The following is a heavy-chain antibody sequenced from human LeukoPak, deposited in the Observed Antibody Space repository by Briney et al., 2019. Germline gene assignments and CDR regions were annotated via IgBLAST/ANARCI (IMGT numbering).Heavy chain of an antibody. D-gene: IGHD3-22*01. V-gene: IGHV1-18*01. J-gene: IGHJ4*02. CDR1: GYTFTSYG. CDR2: ISAYNGNT. Sequence: ASVKVSCKASGYTFTSYGISWVRQAPGQGLEWVGWISAYNGNTIYAQKLQGRVTMTTDTSTSTAYMELRSLRSDDTAVYYCARDPVLYYDSSGYLDYWGQGTLVTVSS. CDR3: ARDPVLYYDSSGYLDY.